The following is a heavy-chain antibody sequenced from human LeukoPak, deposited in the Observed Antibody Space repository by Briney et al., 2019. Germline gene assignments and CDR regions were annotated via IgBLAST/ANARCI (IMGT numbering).Heavy chain of an antibody. J-gene: IGHJ4*02. Sequence: PGGSLRLSCAASGFTFSSYSMNWVRQAPGKGLEWVSSISSSSSYIYYADSVKGRFTISRDNAKNSLYLQMNSLRAEDTAVYYCARGGIAVAGPFDYWGQGTLVTVSS. D-gene: IGHD6-19*01. V-gene: IGHV3-21*01. CDR3: ARGGIAVAGPFDY. CDR2: ISSSSSYI. CDR1: GFTFSSYS.